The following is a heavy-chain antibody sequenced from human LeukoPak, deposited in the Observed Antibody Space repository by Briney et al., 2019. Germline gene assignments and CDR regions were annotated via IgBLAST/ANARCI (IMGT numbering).Heavy chain of an antibody. CDR2: IKSKGGGGTA. CDR1: GIIFSDAW. CDR3: SKDIPRTEAWALNY. V-gene: IGHV3-15*05. D-gene: IGHD2-21*01. J-gene: IGHJ4*02. Sequence: GGSLRLSCTASGIIFSDAWMTWVRQAPGEGPEWVGRIKSKGGGGTADYGSPVKGRFTISRDASKKTKYLQMNSLKIDDTAVYYCSKDIPRTEAWALNYWGQGVLVTVSS.